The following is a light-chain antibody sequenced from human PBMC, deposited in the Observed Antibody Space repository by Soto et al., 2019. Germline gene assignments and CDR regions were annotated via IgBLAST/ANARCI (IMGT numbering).Light chain of an antibody. Sequence: EIVLTQSPGTLSLSPGERATLSCRASQSVSSSYLAWYQQKPGQAPRILIYGASSRASGIPDRFSGGGSGTDFTLTISRLEPEDFAVYYCQQYGSSPPRMYTFGQGTKLEIK. CDR1: QSVSSSY. V-gene: IGKV3-20*01. CDR3: QQYGSSPPRMYT. CDR2: GAS. J-gene: IGKJ2*01.